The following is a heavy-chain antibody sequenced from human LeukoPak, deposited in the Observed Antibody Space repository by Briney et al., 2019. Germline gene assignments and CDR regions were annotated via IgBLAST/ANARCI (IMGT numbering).Heavy chain of an antibody. Sequence: SQTLSLTCTVSGGSISSGSYHLSWIRQPAGKGLEWIGRIYTSGSTNYNPSLKSRVTISVDTSKNQFSLKLSSVTAADTAVYYCARDLTTSRTTGTKTWGQGTLVTVSS. V-gene: IGHV4-61*02. CDR1: GGSISSGSYH. CDR3: ARDLTTSRTTGTKT. CDR2: IYTSGST. J-gene: IGHJ5*02. D-gene: IGHD1-1*01.